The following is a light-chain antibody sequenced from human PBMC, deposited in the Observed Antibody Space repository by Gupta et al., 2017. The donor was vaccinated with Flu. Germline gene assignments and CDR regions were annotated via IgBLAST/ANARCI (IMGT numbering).Light chain of an antibody. CDR3: QQRSNWPFT. Sequence: EVVFTHSPATLSLSPGERATLSCRSSQSVSSYIAWYQQKPGQAPRLLIYDASNSATGIPARFSGSGSGTEFTLTISSLEPEDFAVYYCQQRSNWPFTFGPGTNVDIK. CDR1: QSVSSY. V-gene: IGKV3-11*01. J-gene: IGKJ3*01. CDR2: DAS.